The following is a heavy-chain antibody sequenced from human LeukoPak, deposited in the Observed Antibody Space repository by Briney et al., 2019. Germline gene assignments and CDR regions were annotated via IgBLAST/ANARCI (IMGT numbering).Heavy chain of an antibody. Sequence: PSGTLSLTCAVSGGSISSSNWWSWVRQPPGKGLEWIGEIYHSGSTYYNPSLKSRVTILVDRSKNQFSLKLSSVTAADTAVYYCARESRYCSGGSCYSGMDVWGQGTTVTVSS. J-gene: IGHJ6*02. D-gene: IGHD2-15*01. V-gene: IGHV4-4*02. CDR1: GGSISSSNW. CDR3: ARESRYCSGGSCYSGMDV. CDR2: IYHSGST.